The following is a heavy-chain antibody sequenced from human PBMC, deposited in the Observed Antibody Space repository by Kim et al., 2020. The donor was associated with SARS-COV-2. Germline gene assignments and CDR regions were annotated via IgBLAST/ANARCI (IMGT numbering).Heavy chain of an antibody. V-gene: IGHV1-69*01. D-gene: IGHD6-19*01. CDR3: AREIVNIAVAAY. J-gene: IGHJ4*02. Sequence: NYAQKVQGRVTITADESTSTAYMELSSLRSEDTAVYYCAREIVNIAVAAYWGQGTLVTVSS.